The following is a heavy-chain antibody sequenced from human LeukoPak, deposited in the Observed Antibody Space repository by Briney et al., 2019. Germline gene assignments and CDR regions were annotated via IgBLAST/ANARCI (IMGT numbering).Heavy chain of an antibody. D-gene: IGHD4-23*01. Sequence: SETLSLTCAVYGGSFSGYYWSWIRQPPRKGLEWIGEINHSGSTNYNPSLKSRVTISVDTSKNQFSLKLSSVTAADTAVYYCARADYGGNSGPIWFDPWGQGTLVTVSS. CDR1: GGSFSGYY. CDR3: ARADYGGNSGPIWFDP. J-gene: IGHJ5*02. CDR2: INHSGST. V-gene: IGHV4-34*01.